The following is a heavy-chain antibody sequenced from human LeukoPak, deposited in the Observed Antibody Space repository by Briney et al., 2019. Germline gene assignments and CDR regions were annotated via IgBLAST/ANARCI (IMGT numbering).Heavy chain of an antibody. V-gene: IGHV4-39*02. CDR1: GGSISSSSYY. CDR2: IYYSGST. J-gene: IGHJ4*02. D-gene: IGHD1-26*01. Sequence: SETLSLTCTVSGGSISSSSYYWGWIRQPPGKGLEWIGSIYYSGSTYYNPSLKSRVTISVDTSKNHISLKLSSVTAADTAVYSCARLELIVAATIDYWGQGTLVTVSS. CDR3: ARLELIVAATIDY.